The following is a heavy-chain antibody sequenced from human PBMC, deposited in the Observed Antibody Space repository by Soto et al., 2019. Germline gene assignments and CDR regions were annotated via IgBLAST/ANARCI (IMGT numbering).Heavy chain of an antibody. CDR3: ARGGYYYDNDY. Sequence: GGSLRLSCAASGFTFSSYAMHWVRQAPGKGLEWVAVISYDGSNKYYADSVKGRFTISRDNSKNTLYLQMNSLGAEDTAVYYCARGGYYYDNDYWGQGTLVTVSS. V-gene: IGHV3-30-3*01. D-gene: IGHD3-22*01. J-gene: IGHJ4*02. CDR2: ISYDGSNK. CDR1: GFTFSSYA.